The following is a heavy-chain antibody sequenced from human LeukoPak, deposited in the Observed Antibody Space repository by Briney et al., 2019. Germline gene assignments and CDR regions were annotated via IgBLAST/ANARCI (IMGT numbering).Heavy chain of an antibody. CDR2: ISAYNGNT. V-gene: IGHV1-18*04. D-gene: IGHD3-16*01. Sequence: ASVKVSCKASGYTFTSYGISWVRQAPGQGLEWMGWISAYNGNTNYAQKLQGRVTMATDTSTSTAYMELRSLRSDDTAVYYCARVLGGPPPYNWFDPWGQGTLVTVSS. CDR1: GYTFTSYG. J-gene: IGHJ5*02. CDR3: ARVLGGPPPYNWFDP.